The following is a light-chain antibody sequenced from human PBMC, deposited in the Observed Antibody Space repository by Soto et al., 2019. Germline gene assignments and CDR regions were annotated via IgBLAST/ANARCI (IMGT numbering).Light chain of an antibody. CDR2: GAS. CDR1: QSVPGNY. CDR3: QQYTSPPWT. Sequence: EIVLTQSPDTLSLSPGERATLSCRASQSVPGNYLAWLQQKPGQAPRLLIYGASSRAIGIPDRFSGSGSGTDFTLTISRLEPEDYAVFYWQQYTSPPWTVGLGTKLEIK. V-gene: IGKV3-20*01. J-gene: IGKJ1*01.